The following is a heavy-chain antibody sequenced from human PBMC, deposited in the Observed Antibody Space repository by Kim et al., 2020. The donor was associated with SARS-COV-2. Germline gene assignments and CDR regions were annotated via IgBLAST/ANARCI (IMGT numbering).Heavy chain of an antibody. D-gene: IGHD6-13*01. V-gene: IGHV1-18*04. CDR1: GYTFTSYG. Sequence: ASVKVSCKASGYTFTSYGISWVRQAPGQGLEWMGWISAYNGNTNYAQKLQGRVTMTTDTSTSTAYMELRSLRSDDTAVYYCARASPGIAAAGIRILENWFDPWGQGTLVTVSS. J-gene: IGHJ5*02. CDR3: ARASPGIAAAGIRILENWFDP. CDR2: ISAYNGNT.